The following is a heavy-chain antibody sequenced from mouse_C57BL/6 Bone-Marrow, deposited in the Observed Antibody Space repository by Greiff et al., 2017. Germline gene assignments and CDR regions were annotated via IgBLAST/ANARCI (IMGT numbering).Heavy chain of an antibody. D-gene: IGHD3-3*01. J-gene: IGHJ4*01. CDR2: INPYNGGT. CDR3: ARFGCDSPGCYALCY. CDR1: GYTFTDYY. Sequence: EVQLQESGPELVKPGASVKMSCKASGYTFTDYYMNWVKQSHGQSLEWIGVINPYNGGTSYNQKFKGKATLTVDKSSSSSYMERNSLTSEDSAVYYCARFGCDSPGCYALCYWGQVISVTASS. V-gene: IGHV1-19*01.